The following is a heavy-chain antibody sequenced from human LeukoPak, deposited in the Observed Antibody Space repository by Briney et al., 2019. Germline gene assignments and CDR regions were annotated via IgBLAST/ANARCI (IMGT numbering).Heavy chain of an antibody. CDR1: GFTFSNAWMPGLSFSNAW. D-gene: IGHD1-26*01. Sequence: GGSLRLSCAASGFTFSNAWMPGLSFSNAWMTWVRQAPGKGLEWVGRIKSKTDGGTTDYAAPVKGRFTISRDDSKNTLYLQMNSLKTEDTAVYHCTTGYKSGSFHYWGQGTLVTVSS. J-gene: IGHJ4*02. V-gene: IGHV3-15*01. CDR2: IKSKTDGGTT. CDR3: TTGYKSGSFHY.